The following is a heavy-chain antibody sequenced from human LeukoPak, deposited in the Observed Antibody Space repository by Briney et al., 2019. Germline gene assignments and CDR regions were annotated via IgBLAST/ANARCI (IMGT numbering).Heavy chain of an antibody. CDR2: IIPIFGTA. V-gene: IGHV1-69*05. Sequence: SVKVSCKASGGTFSSYAISWVRQAPGQGLEWMGRIIPIFGTANYAQKFQGRVTITTDESTNTAYMELSSLRSEDTAVYYCARDLSFYGSGSQYYFDYWGQGTLVTVSS. J-gene: IGHJ4*02. D-gene: IGHD3-10*01. CDR1: GGTFSSYA. CDR3: ARDLSFYGSGSQYYFDY.